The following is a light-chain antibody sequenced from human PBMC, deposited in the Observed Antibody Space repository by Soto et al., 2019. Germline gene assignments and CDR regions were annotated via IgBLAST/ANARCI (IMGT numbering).Light chain of an antibody. CDR3: LLSYNAARV. CDR1: TGAVTSNHH. Sequence: QAVVTQDPSLTVSPGGTVTLTCGSSTGAVTSNHHPYWFQQKAGQAPRTLIYDTSNTHSWTPARFSGSLLGDTAALTLSGAQPEDEAQYYCLLSYNAARVFGGGTKLTVL. V-gene: IGLV7-46*01. J-gene: IGLJ2*01. CDR2: DTS.